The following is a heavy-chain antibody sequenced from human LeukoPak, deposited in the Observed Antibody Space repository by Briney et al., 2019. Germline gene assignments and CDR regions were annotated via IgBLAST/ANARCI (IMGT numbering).Heavy chain of an antibody. D-gene: IGHD3-10*01. CDR1: GGSFSSYA. CDR2: IIPIFGTA. V-gene: IGHV1-69*13. J-gene: IGHJ4*02. Sequence: ASVKVSCKASGGSFSSYAISWVRQAPGQGLEWMGGIIPIFGTANYAQKFQGRVTITADESTCTAYMELSSLRSEDTAVYYCARDLGGSGPFDYWGQGTLVTVSS. CDR3: ARDLGGSGPFDY.